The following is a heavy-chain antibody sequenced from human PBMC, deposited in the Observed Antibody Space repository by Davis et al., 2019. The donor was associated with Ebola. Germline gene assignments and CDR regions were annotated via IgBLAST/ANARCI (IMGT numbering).Heavy chain of an antibody. CDR2: IKEDGSEK. V-gene: IGHV3-7*01. Sequence: PGGSLRLSCAASGFTFTTYWMDWVRQVPGKGLEWVANIKEDGSEKYYVDSVKGRFTISRDNPKNSLYLQMNSLRAEDTAVYYCTRSLDYWGQGTLVTVSS. CDR3: TRSLDY. CDR1: GFTFTTYW. D-gene: IGHD3-16*01. J-gene: IGHJ4*02.